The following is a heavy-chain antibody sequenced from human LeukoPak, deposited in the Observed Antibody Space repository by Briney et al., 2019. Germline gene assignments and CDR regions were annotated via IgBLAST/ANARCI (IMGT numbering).Heavy chain of an antibody. CDR2: INHSGST. Sequence: PSETLSLTCAVYGGSFSGYYWSWIRQPPGKGLEWIGEINHSGSTNYNPSLKSRVTIPVDTSKNQFSLKLSSVTAADTAVYYCASVEMATITDYWGQGTLVTVSS. CDR1: GGSFSGYY. CDR3: ASVEMATITDY. V-gene: IGHV4-34*01. J-gene: IGHJ4*02. D-gene: IGHD5-24*01.